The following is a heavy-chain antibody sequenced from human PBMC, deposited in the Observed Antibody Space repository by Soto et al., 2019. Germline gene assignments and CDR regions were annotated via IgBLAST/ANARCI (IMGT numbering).Heavy chain of an antibody. CDR3: AREFGELFYYYYMDV. J-gene: IGHJ6*03. D-gene: IGHD3-10*01. CDR1: GGAISGGGYY. Sequence: LSLTCTVSGGAISGGGYYWSWIRQHPGKGLEWIGCIYYSGSTYYNPSLKSRVTISVDTSKNQFSLKLSSVTAADTAVYYCAREFGELFYYYYMDVWGKGTTVTVSS. CDR2: IYYSGST. V-gene: IGHV4-31*03.